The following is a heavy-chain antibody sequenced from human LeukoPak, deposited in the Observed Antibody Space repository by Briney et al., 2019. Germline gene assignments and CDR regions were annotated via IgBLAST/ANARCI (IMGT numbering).Heavy chain of an antibody. CDR3: ARVPLVRGVIWGAFDI. Sequence: ASVKVSCKASGYTFTSYAMHWVRQAPGQRLEWMGWINAGNGNTKYSQKFQGRVTITRDTSASTAYMELSSLRSEDTAVYYCARVPLVRGVIWGAFDIWGQGTMVTVSS. CDR1: GYTFTSYA. V-gene: IGHV1-3*01. J-gene: IGHJ3*02. CDR2: INAGNGNT. D-gene: IGHD3-10*01.